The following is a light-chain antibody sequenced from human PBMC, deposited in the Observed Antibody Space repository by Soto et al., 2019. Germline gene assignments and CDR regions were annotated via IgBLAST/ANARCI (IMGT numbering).Light chain of an antibody. CDR3: QQYGSSPRT. V-gene: IGKV3-20*01. Sequence: DIVSTQSPGTLSLSHGETATLPRRASQTVHSDYLAWFHPRPGRAPRLLIFATSRRATDIPDRFSGSGSGTDFSLTISRLEAEDFAVYYCQQYGSSPRTFGQGTKVDIK. CDR1: QTVHSDY. J-gene: IGKJ1*01. CDR2: ATS.